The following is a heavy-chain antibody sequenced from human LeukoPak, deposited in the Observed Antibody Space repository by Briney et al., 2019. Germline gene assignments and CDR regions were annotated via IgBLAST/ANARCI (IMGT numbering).Heavy chain of an antibody. CDR3: VRDATRGGDLDH. D-gene: IGHD2-21*01. J-gene: IGHJ5*02. V-gene: IGHV3-7*01. Sequence: GGSLRLSCAASGFTYSDYWMMWVRQTPGKGLEWVAQISKDGSEKYYVDSVRGRFTISRDNAKNSLELQMNTPRVEDTAVYFCVRDATRGGDLDHWGQGTLVTVSS. CDR2: ISKDGSEK. CDR1: GFTYSDYW.